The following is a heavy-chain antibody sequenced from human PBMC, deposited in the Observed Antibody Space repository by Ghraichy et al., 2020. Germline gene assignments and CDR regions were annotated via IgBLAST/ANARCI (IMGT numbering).Heavy chain of an antibody. CDR2: ISGSGEST. CDR1: GFTFSSCA. D-gene: IGHD1-26*01. V-gene: IGHV3-23*01. CDR3: AKDGRNSGSSYPRSAFDI. J-gene: IGHJ3*02. Sequence: GESLNISCVASGFTFSSCAMSWVRQAPGKGLEWVSAISGSGESTYSADSVKGRFTISRDNSESTLYLQMNSLRAEDTAIYYCAKDGRNSGSSYPRSAFDIWGQGTMVTVSS.